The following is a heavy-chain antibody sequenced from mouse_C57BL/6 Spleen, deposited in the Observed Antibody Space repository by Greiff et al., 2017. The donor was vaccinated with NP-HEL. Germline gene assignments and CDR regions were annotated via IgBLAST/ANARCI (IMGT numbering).Heavy chain of an antibody. J-gene: IGHJ4*01. D-gene: IGHD1-2*01. CDR2: ISYDGSN. Sequence: DVKLQESGPGLVKPSQSLSLTCSVTGYSITSGYYWNWIRQFPGNKLEWMGYISYDGSNNYNPSLKNRISITRDTSKNQFFLKLNSVTTEDTATYYCAKGYYGLYAMDYWGQGTSVTVSS. CDR3: AKGYYGLYAMDY. CDR1: GYSITSGYY. V-gene: IGHV3-6*01.